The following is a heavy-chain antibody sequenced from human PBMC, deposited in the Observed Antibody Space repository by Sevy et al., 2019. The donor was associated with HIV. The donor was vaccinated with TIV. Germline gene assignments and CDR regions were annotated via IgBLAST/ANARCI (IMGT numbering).Heavy chain of an antibody. CDR2: VDPSAGNT. J-gene: IGHJ4*02. V-gene: IGHV1-46*01. CDR3: VRADPDQHSHS. Sequence: ASVKVSCKASGDTFTNNYIHWVRQAPGQGLEWMGMVDPSAGNTTYAQKFQGRVTMTRDTSTSILYMDLSSLRSEDTAVYYCVRADPDQHSHSWGQGTLVTVSS. CDR1: GDTFTNNY.